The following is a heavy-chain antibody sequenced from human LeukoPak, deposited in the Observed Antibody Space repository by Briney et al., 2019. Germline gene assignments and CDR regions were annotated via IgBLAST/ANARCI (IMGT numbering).Heavy chain of an antibody. J-gene: IGHJ6*04. CDR1: GFTFSGSA. Sequence: GGSLKLSCAASGFTFSGSAMHWVRQASGKGLEWVGRIRSKANSYATAYAASVKGRFTISRDDSKNTAYLQMNSLKTEDTAVYYCTRHDNYDFWSGPSMDVWRKGTTVTVSS. CDR2: IRSKANSYAT. CDR3: TRHDNYDFWSGPSMDV. D-gene: IGHD3-3*01. V-gene: IGHV3-73*01.